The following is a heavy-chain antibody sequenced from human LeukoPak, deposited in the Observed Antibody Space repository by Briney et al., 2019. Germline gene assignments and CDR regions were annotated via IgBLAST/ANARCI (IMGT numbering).Heavy chain of an antibody. Sequence: SQTLSLTCTVSGGSISNGGYYWSWIRQLPGTGLECIESIYHSGHTYYNPSLRSRVTMQLDTSKKQFSLRLSSVTAADTAVYYCARLLYYDFYMDVWGKGATVTVSS. D-gene: IGHD2-15*01. CDR3: ARLLYYDFYMDV. V-gene: IGHV4-31*03. CDR2: IYHSGHT. J-gene: IGHJ6*03. CDR1: GGSISNGGYY.